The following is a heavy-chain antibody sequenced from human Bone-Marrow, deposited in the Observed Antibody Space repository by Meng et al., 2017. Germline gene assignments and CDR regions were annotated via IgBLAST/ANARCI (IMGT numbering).Heavy chain of an antibody. CDR3: ARDPPPGGGTLNY. D-gene: IGHD4-23*01. Sequence: GESLKISCAASGFTFDDYAMHWVRQAPGKGLEWVSLISWDGGSTYYADSVKGRFTISRDNSKNSLYLQMNSLRAEDTAVYYCARDPPPGGGTLNYWGQGTLVTVSS. J-gene: IGHJ4*02. V-gene: IGHV3-43D*03. CDR2: ISWDGGST. CDR1: GFTFDDYA.